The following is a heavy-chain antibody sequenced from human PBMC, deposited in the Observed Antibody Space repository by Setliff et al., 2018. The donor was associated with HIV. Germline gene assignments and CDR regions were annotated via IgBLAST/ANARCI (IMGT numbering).Heavy chain of an antibody. Sequence: GASVKVSCKASGGTFSSYAISWVRQAPGQGLEWMGGIVPIFATANYAQKLQGRVTMTTDTSTSTAYMELRSLRSDDTVVYYCARDDYSSSNPKYFDYWGQGTPVTVSS. CDR3: ARDDYSSSNPKYFDY. V-gene: IGHV1-69*05. J-gene: IGHJ4*02. CDR2: IVPIFATA. D-gene: IGHD4-4*01. CDR1: GGTFSSYA.